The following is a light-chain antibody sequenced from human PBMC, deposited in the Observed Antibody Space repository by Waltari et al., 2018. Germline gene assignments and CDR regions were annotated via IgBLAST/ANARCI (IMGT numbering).Light chain of an antibody. CDR2: WAS. Sequence: DIVMTQSPDSLAVSLGEGATINCKSSRTVLYDSNNKNYLAWYQQKPGQPPNLLIYWASTRKSGVPDRFSGSGSGTDFTLTISTLQAEDVAVYYCHQYYNTPYSYGQGTKLEIK. V-gene: IGKV4-1*01. J-gene: IGKJ2*03. CDR1: RTVLYDSNNKNY. CDR3: HQYYNTPYS.